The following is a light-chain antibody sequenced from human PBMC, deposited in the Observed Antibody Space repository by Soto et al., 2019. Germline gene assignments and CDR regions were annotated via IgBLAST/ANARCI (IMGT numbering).Light chain of an antibody. CDR3: QQYNSYWT. CDR1: QSISNH. CDR2: AAS. J-gene: IGKJ1*01. V-gene: IGKV1-39*01. Sequence: DIQMTHSPSSLSASVEDRVIITCRASQSISNHLNWYQQKPGKAPKLLIFAASSLQSGVPSRFSGSGSATEFTLTISSLQPDDFATYYCQQYNSYWTFGQGTKVDIK.